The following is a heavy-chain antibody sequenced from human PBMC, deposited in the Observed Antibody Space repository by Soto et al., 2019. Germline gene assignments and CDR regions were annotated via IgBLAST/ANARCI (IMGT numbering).Heavy chain of an antibody. CDR1: GYTFTSYG. CDR2: ISAYNGNT. Sequence: ASWKVSCKASGYTFTSYGIIWVRQAPGQGLEWMGWISAYNGNTNYAQKLQGRVTMTTDTSTSTAYMELRSLRSDDTAVYYCARPLNTYYDINPDIWGQGTMVTVSS. D-gene: IGHD3-9*01. J-gene: IGHJ3*02. V-gene: IGHV1-18*01. CDR3: ARPLNTYYDINPDI.